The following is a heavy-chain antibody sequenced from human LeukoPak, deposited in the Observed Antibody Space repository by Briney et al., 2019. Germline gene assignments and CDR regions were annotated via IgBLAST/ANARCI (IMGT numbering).Heavy chain of an antibody. Sequence: ASVKVSCKASGYTFTSYDSNWVRQPTGQGLEWMGWMNPNSGNTGNAQKFHGRVNMTRNTFISTAYKELSSLRSEDTAVDYCARAFGVATIEIDYWGQGTLVTVSS. J-gene: IGHJ4*02. V-gene: IGHV1-8*01. CDR1: GYTFTSYD. CDR2: MNPNSGNT. CDR3: ARAFGVATIEIDY. D-gene: IGHD5-12*01.